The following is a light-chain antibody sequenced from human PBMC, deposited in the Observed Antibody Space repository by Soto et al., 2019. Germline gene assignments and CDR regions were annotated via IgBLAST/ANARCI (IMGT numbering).Light chain of an antibody. CDR3: LQDYDYPYT. V-gene: IGKV1-6*01. CDR1: QGIRND. J-gene: IGKJ2*01. Sequence: AIQMTQSPASLSASVGDRVTISCRASQGIRNDLGWYQQKPGKAPKLLIFAASALQTGVPSRFSGSGSGTDFTLTISSLQPEDFATYYCLQDYDYPYTFGPGTKLEIK. CDR2: AAS.